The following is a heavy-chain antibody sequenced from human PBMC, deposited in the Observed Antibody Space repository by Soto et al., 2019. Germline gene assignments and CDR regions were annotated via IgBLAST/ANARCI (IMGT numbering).Heavy chain of an antibody. J-gene: IGHJ3*02. CDR3: AHKLPVTTSAFDI. CDR1: GFSLNTSGVG. Sequence: QITLKESGPTLVNPTQTLTLTCTFSGFSLNTSGVGVGWVRQPPGRALEWLAVIYWTDDKRYSPSLKSRLSITTDTSKNQVVPTMTNMDPMDTAIFFCAHKLPVTTSAFDIWGQGTMVTVSS. D-gene: IGHD4-17*01. V-gene: IGHV2-5*01. CDR2: IYWTDDK.